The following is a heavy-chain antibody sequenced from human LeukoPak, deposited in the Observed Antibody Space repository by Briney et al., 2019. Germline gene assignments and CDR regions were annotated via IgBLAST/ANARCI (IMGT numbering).Heavy chain of an antibody. CDR3: AREQTGYCSGGSCYSGPYYYYGMDV. CDR1: GYTFTSYG. D-gene: IGHD2-15*01. V-gene: IGHV1-18*01. J-gene: IGHJ6*02. Sequence: ASVKVSCKASGYTFTSYGISWVRQAPGQGLEWMGWISAYNGNTNYAQKLQGRVTMTTDTSTSTAYMELRSLRSDDTAVYYCAREQTGYCSGGSCYSGPYYYYGMDVWGQGTTVTVSS. CDR2: ISAYNGNT.